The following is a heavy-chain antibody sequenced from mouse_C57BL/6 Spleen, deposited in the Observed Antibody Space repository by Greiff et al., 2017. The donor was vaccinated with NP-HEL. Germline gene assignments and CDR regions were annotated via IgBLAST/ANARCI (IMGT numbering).Heavy chain of an antibody. J-gene: IGHJ3*01. CDR3: ASLSPAY. CDR1: GFSLTSYG. Sequence: QVHVKQSGPGLVQPSQSLSITCTVSGFSLTSYGVHWVRQSPGKGLEWLGVIWSGGSTDYNAAFISRLSISKDNSKSQVFFKMNSLQADDTAIYYCASLSPAYWGQGTLVTVSA. CDR2: IWSGGST. D-gene: IGHD1-1*01. V-gene: IGHV2-2*01.